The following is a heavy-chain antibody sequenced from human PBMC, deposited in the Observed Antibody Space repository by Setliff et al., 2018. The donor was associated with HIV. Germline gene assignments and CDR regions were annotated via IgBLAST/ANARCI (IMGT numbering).Heavy chain of an antibody. V-gene: IGHV3-15*01. D-gene: IGHD3-9*01. Sequence: GESLKISCAASGFTFSNAWMSWVRQAPGKGLEWVGRIKSKTDGGTTDYAAPVKGRFTISRDDSKNTLYLQMNSLKTEDTAVYYCTTAPFGLLRYFDWLSYYFDYWGQGTLVTVSS. J-gene: IGHJ4*02. CDR2: IKSKTDGGTT. CDR3: TTAPFGLLRYFDWLSYYFDY. CDR1: GFTFSNAW.